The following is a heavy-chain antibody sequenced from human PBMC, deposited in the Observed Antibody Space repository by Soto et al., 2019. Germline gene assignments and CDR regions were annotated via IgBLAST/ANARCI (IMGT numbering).Heavy chain of an antibody. D-gene: IGHD6-13*01. J-gene: IGHJ6*03. CDR1: GFTFSSYA. CDR2: ISGSGGST. CDR3: AKAGGSNWQSYYYSMDV. V-gene: IGHV3-23*01. Sequence: EVQLLESGGGLVQPGGSLRLSCAASGFTFSSYAMSWVRQAPGKGLEWVSAISGSGGSTYYADSVKGRFTISRDNSKNTLYLQMNSLRAEDTALYYCAKAGGSNWQSYYYSMDVWGKGTTVTVSS.